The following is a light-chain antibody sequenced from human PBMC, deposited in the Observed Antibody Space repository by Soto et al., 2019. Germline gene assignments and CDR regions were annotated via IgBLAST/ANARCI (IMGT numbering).Light chain of an antibody. CDR3: HQYDNRFS. V-gene: IGKV1-33*01. CDR1: QDISNY. Sequence: DIQMTQYPSSLSASVGDRVTITCQASQDISNYLNWYQQKPGKATKLLIYDASNLETGVQSRFNGSGSGPDFTYAINSLQIAYIATYYRHQYDNRFSFGHGNKVD. J-gene: IGKJ3*01. CDR2: DAS.